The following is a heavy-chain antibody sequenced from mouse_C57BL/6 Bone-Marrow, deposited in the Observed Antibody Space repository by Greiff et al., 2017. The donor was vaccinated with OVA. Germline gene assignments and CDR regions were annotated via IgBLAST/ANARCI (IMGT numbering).Heavy chain of an antibody. D-gene: IGHD2-3*01. CDR3: AREEGWLPPWFAY. V-gene: IGHV1-69*01. J-gene: IGHJ3*01. Sequence: LQQPGAELVMPGASVKLSCKASGYTFTSYWMHWVKQRPGQGLEWIGEIDPSDSYTNYNQKFKGKSTLTVDKSSSTAYMQLSSLTSEDSAVYYCAREEGWLPPWFAYWGQGTLVTVSA. CDR1: GYTFTSYW. CDR2: IDPSDSYT.